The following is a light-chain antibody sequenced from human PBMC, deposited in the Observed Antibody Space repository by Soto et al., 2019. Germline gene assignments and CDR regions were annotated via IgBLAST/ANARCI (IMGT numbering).Light chain of an antibody. CDR3: QQYNSYPIT. CDR1: QSISSW. Sequence: DIQMTQSPSTLSASVGDRVTITCRARQSISSWLAWYQQKPGKAPKSLIYKASSLESGVPSRFSGGGSGTEFTLTISSLQPDDFATYYCQQYNSYPITFGKGTRLEIK. J-gene: IGKJ5*01. CDR2: KAS. V-gene: IGKV1-5*03.